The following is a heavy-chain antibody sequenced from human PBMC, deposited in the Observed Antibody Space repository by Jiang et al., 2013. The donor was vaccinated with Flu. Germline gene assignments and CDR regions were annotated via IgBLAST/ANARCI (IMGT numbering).Heavy chain of an antibody. CDR2: IYHSGST. V-gene: IGHV4-38-2*01. D-gene: IGHD2-2*01. CDR3: ATPGTRSQLLWGY. CDR1: GYSISSGYY. Sequence: GSGLVKPSETLSLTCAVSGYSISSGYYWGWIRQPPGKGLEWIGSIYHSGSTYYNPSLKSRVTISVDTSKNQFSLKLSSVTAADTAVYYCATPGTRSQLLWGYWGQGTLVTVSS. J-gene: IGHJ4*02.